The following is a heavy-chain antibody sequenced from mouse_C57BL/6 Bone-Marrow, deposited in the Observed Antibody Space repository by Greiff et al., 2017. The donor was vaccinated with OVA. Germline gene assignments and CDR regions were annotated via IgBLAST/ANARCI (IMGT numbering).Heavy chain of an antibody. J-gene: IGHJ1*03. D-gene: IGHD2-4*01. CDR3: AKAYDYDVLYWYFDV. CDR1: GYAFSSSW. V-gene: IGHV1-82*01. CDR2: IYPGDGDT. Sequence: QVQLKQSGPELVKPGASVKISCKASGYAFSSSWMNWVKQRPGKGLEWIGRIYPGDGDTNYNGKFKGKATLTVDKSSSTAYMQLSSLTSEDSAVYFCAKAYDYDVLYWYFDVWGTGTTVTVSS.